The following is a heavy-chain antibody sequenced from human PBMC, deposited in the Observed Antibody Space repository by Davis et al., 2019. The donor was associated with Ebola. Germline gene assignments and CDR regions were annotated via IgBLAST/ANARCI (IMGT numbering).Heavy chain of an antibody. CDR2: IHTGNGNT. J-gene: IGHJ4*02. Sequence: SVPDSCMATVYTHTSYDLHSVGQPPGPRLEWMRWIHTGNGNTKYSQKFQGRVTITRDTSANTVYLDLTSLRSEDTAVLYCARTSFAYNSGWYADYWGPGSLVTVSS. CDR1: VYTHTSYD. D-gene: IGHD6-19*01. CDR3: ARTSFAYNSGWYADY. V-gene: IGHV1-3*04.